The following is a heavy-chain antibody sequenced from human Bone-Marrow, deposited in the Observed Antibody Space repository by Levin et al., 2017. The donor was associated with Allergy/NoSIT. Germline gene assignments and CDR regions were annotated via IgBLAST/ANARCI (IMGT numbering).Heavy chain of an antibody. D-gene: IGHD2/OR15-2a*01. CDR1: GFTFSDYY. J-gene: IGHJ2*01. CDR3: VRDGSGYYRDWYFDL. V-gene: IGHV3-11*01. Sequence: PGGSLRLSCAASGFTFSDYYMSWIRQVPGKGLEWLSYISSSGSTIYYADSLEGRFTISRDNAKNSLYLDMNTLRAEDTAVYYCVRDGSGYYRDWYFDLWGRGTLVTVSS. CDR2: ISSSGSTI.